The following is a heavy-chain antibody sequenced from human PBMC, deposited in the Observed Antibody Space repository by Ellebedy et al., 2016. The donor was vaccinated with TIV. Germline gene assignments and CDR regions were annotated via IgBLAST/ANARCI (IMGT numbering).Heavy chain of an antibody. J-gene: IGHJ6*02. V-gene: IGHV4-34*01. CDR3: ARSAAGTYGMDV. CDR2: INHSGST. Sequence: MPSETLSLTCGVYGGPFSGYYWSWIRQPPGKGLEWLGEINHSGSTNYNPSLKSRVTMSVDTSKNQFSLKLSSVTAADTAVYYCARSAAGTYGMDVWGQGTTVTVSS. CDR1: GGPFSGYY. D-gene: IGHD6-13*01.